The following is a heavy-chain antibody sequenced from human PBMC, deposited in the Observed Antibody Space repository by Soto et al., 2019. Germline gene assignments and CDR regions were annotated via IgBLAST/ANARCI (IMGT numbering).Heavy chain of an antibody. CDR2: IIPIFGTA. V-gene: IGHV1-69*01. J-gene: IGHJ4*02. Sequence: QVQLVQSGAEVKKPGSSVKVSCKASGGTFSSYAISWVRQAPGQGLEWMGGIIPIFGTANYAQKFQGRVTITADESTSTAYMELSSLRSEDTAVYYCARDRCSGGSCYGAYWGQGTLVTVSS. CDR3: ARDRCSGGSCYGAY. CDR1: GGTFSSYA. D-gene: IGHD2-15*01.